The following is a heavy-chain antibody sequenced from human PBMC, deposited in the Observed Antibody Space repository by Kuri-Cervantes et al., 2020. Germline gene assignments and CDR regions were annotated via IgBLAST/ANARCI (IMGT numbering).Heavy chain of an antibody. Sequence: GESLKISCAASGFTFSSYAMHWVRQAPGKGLEWVAVISYDGSSKNYADSVKGRFSISRDNSKNTLYLQMNSLRAEDTAVYYCAREVDTNWFDPWGQGTLVTVSS. V-gene: IGHV3-30-3*01. J-gene: IGHJ5*02. CDR1: GFTFSSYA. CDR3: AREVDTNWFDP. D-gene: IGHD3-9*01. CDR2: ISYDGSSK.